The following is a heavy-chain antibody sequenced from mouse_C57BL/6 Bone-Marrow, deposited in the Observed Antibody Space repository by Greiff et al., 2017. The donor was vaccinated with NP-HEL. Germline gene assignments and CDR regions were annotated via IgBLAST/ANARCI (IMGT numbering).Heavy chain of an antibody. CDR2: ISYSGST. Sequence: EVKVVESGPGLAKPSQTLSLTCSVTGYSITSDYWNWIRKFPGNKLEYMGYISYSGSTYYNPSLKSRISITRDTSKTQYYLQLNTVTTEDTATYYCARYVNTTLDYWGQGTTLTVSS. J-gene: IGHJ2*01. CDR1: GYSITSDY. D-gene: IGHD1-1*01. V-gene: IGHV3-8*01. CDR3: ARYVNTTLDY.